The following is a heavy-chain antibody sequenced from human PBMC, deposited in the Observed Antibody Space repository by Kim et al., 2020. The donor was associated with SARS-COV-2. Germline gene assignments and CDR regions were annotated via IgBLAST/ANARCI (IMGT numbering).Heavy chain of an antibody. CDR3: ERGVAADL. CDR1: GFTFSDHW. Sequence: GGSLRLSCAVSGFTFSDHWMTGVLQAPGKGLEGVANIKNDGGQKYYLDSVKGRFTISRDNAKNLLFLQMNSLRAEYTAVYYCERGVAADLWGQGTLVTVSS. V-gene: IGHV3-7*02. J-gene: IGHJ5*02. CDR2: IKNDGGQK. D-gene: IGHD6-25*01.